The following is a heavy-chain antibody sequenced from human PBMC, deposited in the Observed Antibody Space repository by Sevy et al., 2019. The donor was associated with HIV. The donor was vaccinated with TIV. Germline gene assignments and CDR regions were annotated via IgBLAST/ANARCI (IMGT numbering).Heavy chain of an antibody. J-gene: IGHJ5*02. Sequence: ASVKVSCRGSGNTFTDYYVHWVRQAPGQGLEWMGWINPNSGATKYAQKFQGRVTMTRDTSFSAVYMDLSRLTSADTAVYYCALGTIFEPYYCDPWGQGTLVTVSS. CDR2: INPNSGAT. V-gene: IGHV1-2*02. CDR1: GNTFTDYY. D-gene: IGHD3-3*01. CDR3: ALGTIFEPYYCDP.